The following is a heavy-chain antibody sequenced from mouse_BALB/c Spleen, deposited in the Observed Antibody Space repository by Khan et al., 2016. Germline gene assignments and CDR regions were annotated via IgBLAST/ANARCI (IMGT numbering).Heavy chain of an antibody. J-gene: IGHJ4*01. CDR1: GYSITSDYA. V-gene: IGHV3-2*02. CDR3: ARSKKGDKGARDY. D-gene: IGHD1-3*01. Sequence: VQLKESGPGLVKPSQSLSLTCTVTGYSITSDYACNWIRQFPGNRLEWMGYISYSGSTSYYPSLKSRIFITRDTSKNQFFLQLNFVTSEDTATDYCARSKKGDKGARDYWGQGTSVTVAS. CDR2: ISYSGST.